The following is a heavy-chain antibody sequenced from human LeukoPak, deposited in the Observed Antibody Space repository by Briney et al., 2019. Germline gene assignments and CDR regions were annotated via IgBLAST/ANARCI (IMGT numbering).Heavy chain of an antibody. CDR1: GFTFSSHW. J-gene: IGHJ4*02. D-gene: IGHD3-22*01. CDR3: ARDKSSGYWFIDY. CDR2: INSDGSST. V-gene: IGHV3-74*01. Sequence: GGSMRLSCAASGFTFSSHWMHWVRQAPGKGLVWVSRINSDGSSTNYADAVKGRFTVSRDNAKNTLYLQVNSLRAEDTAVYYCARDKSSGYWFIDYWGQGTQFTVSS.